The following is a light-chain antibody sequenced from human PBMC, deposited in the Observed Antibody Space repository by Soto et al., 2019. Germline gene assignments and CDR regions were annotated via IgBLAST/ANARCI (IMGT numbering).Light chain of an antibody. V-gene: IGKV2-28*01. Sequence: DIVMTQSPLSLPVTPGEPASISCRSSQSLLHSNGYNYLDWYLQKPGQSPQLLIYLGSNRASGVPGRFSGSGAGTDFTLKISRVEAEDVGVYYCMRALQTPWTFGQGNKVEIK. CDR2: LGS. CDR1: QSLLHSNGYNY. CDR3: MRALQTPWT. J-gene: IGKJ1*01.